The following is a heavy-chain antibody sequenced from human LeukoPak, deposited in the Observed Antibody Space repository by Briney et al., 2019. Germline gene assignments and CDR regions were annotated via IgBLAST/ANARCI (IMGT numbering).Heavy chain of an antibody. CDR2: ISGGGGST. Sequence: GGSLRLSCAPSGFTFSSYAMSWVRQAPGKGLEWVSAISGGGGSTHYADSVKGRFTISRDNSKNTLYLQMSSLRAGDTAVYYCAKSSYYDSSGYYREYYFDYWGQGTLVTVSS. CDR3: AKSSYYDSSGYYREYYFDY. V-gene: IGHV3-23*01. D-gene: IGHD3-22*01. CDR1: GFTFSSYA. J-gene: IGHJ4*02.